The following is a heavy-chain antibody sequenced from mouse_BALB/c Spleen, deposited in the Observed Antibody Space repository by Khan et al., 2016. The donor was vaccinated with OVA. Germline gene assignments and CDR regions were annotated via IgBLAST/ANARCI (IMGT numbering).Heavy chain of an antibody. CDR3: ALASYDPRFFEV. Sequence: MQLEESGAELVKPGASVRLSCTASGFNIKDTYIHWVKQRPEQGLEWIGRIAPANGNTKYDPKFQDKATITSDTSSNTSYLQLRSLTSEDTAFYYCALASYDPRFFEVGGAGTTVTVSS. V-gene: IGHV14-3*02. CDR1: GFNIKDTY. D-gene: IGHD6-1*01. CDR2: IAPANGNT. J-gene: IGHJ1*01.